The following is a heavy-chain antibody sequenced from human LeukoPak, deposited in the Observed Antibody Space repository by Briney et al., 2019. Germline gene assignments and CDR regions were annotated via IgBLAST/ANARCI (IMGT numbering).Heavy chain of an antibody. J-gene: IGHJ6*02. CDR3: AKVSGGGLYYDGMDV. CDR2: ISGSGGTT. V-gene: IGHV3-23*01. D-gene: IGHD1-14*01. CDR1: GFTFNNYA. Sequence: GGSLRLSRAASGFTFNNYAMNWVRQAPGKGLGWVSVISGSGGTTYYADSVKGRFTISRDSSKNTLYLQMNSLRAEDTAVYYCAKVSGGGLYYDGMDVWGQGTTVTVSS.